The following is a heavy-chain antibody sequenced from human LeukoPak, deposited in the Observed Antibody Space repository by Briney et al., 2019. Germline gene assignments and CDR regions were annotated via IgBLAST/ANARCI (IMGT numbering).Heavy chain of an antibody. Sequence: SETLSLTCAVYGGSFSGYYWSWIRQPPGKGLEWIGEINHSGSTNYNPSLKSRVTISVDTSKNQFSLKLSSVTAADTAVYYCARARRAQNKDTPYYYMDVWGKGPRSPSP. CDR1: GGSFSGYY. CDR2: INHSGST. V-gene: IGHV4-34*01. CDR3: ARARRAQNKDTPYYYMDV. J-gene: IGHJ6*03. D-gene: IGHD1-14*01.